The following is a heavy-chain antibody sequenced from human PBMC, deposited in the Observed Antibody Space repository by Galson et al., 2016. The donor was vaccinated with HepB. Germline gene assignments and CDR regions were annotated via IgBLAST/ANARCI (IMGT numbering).Heavy chain of an antibody. Sequence: SGAEVKKPGESLRISCKPSGYSFTSYWISWVGQMPGNGLEWMGRIDPSGSYIKYIPSFRGHVTISVDKSTSTAYLECTSLRSSDNAMYYCARHCSGGSCYHPDYWGQGTLVTVSS. CDR2: IDPSGSYI. J-gene: IGHJ4*02. CDR3: ARHCSGGSCYHPDY. CDR1: GYSFTSYW. D-gene: IGHD2-15*01. V-gene: IGHV5-10-1*01.